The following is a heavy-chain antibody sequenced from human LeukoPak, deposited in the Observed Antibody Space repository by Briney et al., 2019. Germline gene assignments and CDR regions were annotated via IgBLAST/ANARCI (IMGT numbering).Heavy chain of an antibody. J-gene: IGHJ4*02. CDR3: AREGYSSGSNPYFDY. Sequence: SETLSLTCAVSGGSISSSNWWSWVRQPPGKGLEWIGEIYHSGSTNYNPSLKSRVTISVDTSKNQYSLKLSSVTAADTAVYYCAREGYSSGSNPYFDYWGQGTLVTVSS. V-gene: IGHV4-4*02. CDR1: GGSISSSNW. D-gene: IGHD6-19*01. CDR2: IYHSGST.